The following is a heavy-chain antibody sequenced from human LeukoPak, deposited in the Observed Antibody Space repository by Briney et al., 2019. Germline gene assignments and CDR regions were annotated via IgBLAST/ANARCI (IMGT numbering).Heavy chain of an antibody. D-gene: IGHD3-10*01. CDR2: ILTSGNT. CDR1: GGSLSSDTYQ. V-gene: IGHV4-61*02. CDR3: AREWAVSLVRGARGVFWFDP. J-gene: IGHJ5*02. Sequence: PSETLSLTCTVSGGSLSSDTYQWNWIRQPAGRGLEWIGRILTSGNTNYNPSLKSRVTISLDRSKNQFSLKLTSVTAADTAVYYCAREWAVSLVRGARGVFWFDPWGQGTLVTVSS.